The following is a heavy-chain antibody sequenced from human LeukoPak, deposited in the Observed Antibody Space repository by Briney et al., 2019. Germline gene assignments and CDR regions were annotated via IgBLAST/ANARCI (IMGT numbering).Heavy chain of an antibody. CDR1: GYTFTGYY. CDR2: INPNSGGT. V-gene: IGHV1-2*06. J-gene: IGHJ5*02. D-gene: IGHD2-2*01. Sequence: ASVKVSCKASGYTFTGYYMHWVRQAPGQRLEWMGRINPNSGGTNYAQKFQGTVTMTRDTSISTAYRELSRLGCDDPAVYYYARDRGGCSSTRCYLHWFDPWGQGTLVTVSS. CDR3: ARDRGGCSSTRCYLHWFDP.